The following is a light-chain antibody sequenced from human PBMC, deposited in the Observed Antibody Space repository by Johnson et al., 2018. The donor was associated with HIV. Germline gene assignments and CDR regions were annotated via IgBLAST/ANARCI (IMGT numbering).Light chain of an antibody. CDR3: GTWDSSLNSYV. CDR2: DNN. J-gene: IGLJ1*01. CDR1: SSNIEDNY. Sequence: QSVLTQPPSVSAASGQKVDISCSGGSSNIEDNYVSWYQQLPHTAPRLLISDNNKRPSGIPDRFSGSKSGTSATLGITGLQTGDEADYYCGTWDSSLNSYVFGTGTKVTVL. V-gene: IGLV1-51*01.